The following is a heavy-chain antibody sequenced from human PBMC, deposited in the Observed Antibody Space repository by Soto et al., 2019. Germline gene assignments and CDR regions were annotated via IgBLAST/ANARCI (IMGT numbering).Heavy chain of an antibody. Sequence: ASVKVSCKASGYTFTSYGISWVRQAPGQRLEWMGWISAYNGNTNYAQKLQGRVTMTTDTSTSTAYMELRSLRSDDTAVYYCARGELLWFGESYYYYYGMDVWGQGTTVTVSS. CDR2: ISAYNGNT. CDR3: ARGELLWFGESYYYYYGMDV. D-gene: IGHD3-10*01. J-gene: IGHJ6*02. CDR1: GYTFTSYG. V-gene: IGHV1-18*01.